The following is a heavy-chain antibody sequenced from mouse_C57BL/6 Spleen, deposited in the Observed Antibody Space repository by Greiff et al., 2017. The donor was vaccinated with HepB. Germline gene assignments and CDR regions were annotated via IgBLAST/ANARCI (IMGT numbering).Heavy chain of an antibody. D-gene: IGHD1-1*01. Sequence: EVKLVESGPELVKPGASVKISCKASGYSFTGYYMNWVKQSPEKSLEWIGEINPSTGGTTYNQKFKAKATLTVDKSSSTAYMQLKSLTSEDSAVYYCARSAGNYFDYWGQGTTLTVSS. CDR3: ARSAGNYFDY. CDR2: INPSTGGT. J-gene: IGHJ2*01. V-gene: IGHV1-42*01. CDR1: GYSFTGYY.